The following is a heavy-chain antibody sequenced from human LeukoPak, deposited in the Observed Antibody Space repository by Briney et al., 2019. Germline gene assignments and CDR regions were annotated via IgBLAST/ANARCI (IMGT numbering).Heavy chain of an antibody. CDR3: ARASVAGWYYFDY. Sequence: PGGSLRLSCAASGFTFSNYAMSWVRQAPGKGLEWVSGISGSSGSTYNADSVKGRFTISRDNSKNTLYLQVSSLRAEDTAVYYCARASVAGWYYFDYWGQGTLVTVSS. J-gene: IGHJ4*02. D-gene: IGHD6-19*01. CDR2: ISGSSGST. CDR1: GFTFSNYA. V-gene: IGHV3-23*01.